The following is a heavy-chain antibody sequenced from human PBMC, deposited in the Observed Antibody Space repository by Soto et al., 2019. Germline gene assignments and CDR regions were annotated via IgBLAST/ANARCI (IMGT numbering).Heavy chain of an antibody. CDR1: GFTFSSYA. J-gene: IGHJ4*02. V-gene: IGHV3-64D*08. D-gene: IGHD3-3*01. CDR2: ISSNGGST. CDR3: AREGRYDFWSGYSYYFDY. Sequence: GGSLRLSCSASGFTFSSYAMHWVRQAPGKGLEYVSAISSNGGSTYYADSVKGRFTISRDNSKNTLYLQMSSLRAEDTAVYYCAREGRYDFWSGYSYYFDYWGQGTLVTVSS.